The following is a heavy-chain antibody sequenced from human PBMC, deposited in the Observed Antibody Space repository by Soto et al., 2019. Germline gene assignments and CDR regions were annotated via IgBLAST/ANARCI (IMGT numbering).Heavy chain of an antibody. V-gene: IGHV3-23*01. CDR2: IIGSGGNT. CDR1: GFTFSSYA. Sequence: GSXRLSCAASGFTFSSYAMSWVRQAPGKGLEWVSAIIGSGGNTYHVDSVRGRFTISRDNSKNTLSLQMNSLRAEDTAVYYSXXHIEQYYHYYYMDVWGKGTTVTVSS. J-gene: IGHJ6*03. CDR3: XXHIEQYYHYYYMDV.